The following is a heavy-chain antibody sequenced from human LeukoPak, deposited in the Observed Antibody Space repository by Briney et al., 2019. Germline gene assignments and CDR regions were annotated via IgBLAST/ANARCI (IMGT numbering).Heavy chain of an antibody. D-gene: IGHD1-26*01. CDR2: INSDGRHT. CDR1: GFTFSGYY. CDR3: AREWDLPFDY. V-gene: IGHV3-74*01. J-gene: IGHJ4*02. Sequence: PGGSLRLSCAASGFTFSGYYMHWVRQAPGKGLVWVSRINSDGRHTDYADSVKGRFTMSRGNAKNTLYLQMNSLRAEDTAVYFCAREWDLPFDYWGQGTLVTVSS.